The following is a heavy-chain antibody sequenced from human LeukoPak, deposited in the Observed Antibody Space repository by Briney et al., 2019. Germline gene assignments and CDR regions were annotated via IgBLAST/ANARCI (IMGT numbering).Heavy chain of an antibody. CDR3: ATDPSDYDILTGYPY. J-gene: IGHJ4*02. D-gene: IGHD3-9*01. CDR1: GYTLTELS. CDR2: FDPEDGET. Sequence: ASVKVSCKVSGYTLTELSMHWVRQAPGKGLEWMGGFDPEDGETIYAQKFQGRVTMTEDTSTDTAYMELSSLRSEDTAVYYCATDPSDYDILTGYPYWGQGTLVTVSS. V-gene: IGHV1-24*01.